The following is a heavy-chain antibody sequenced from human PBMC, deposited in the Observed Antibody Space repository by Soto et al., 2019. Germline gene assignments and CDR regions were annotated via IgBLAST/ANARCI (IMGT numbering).Heavy chain of an antibody. Sequence: GGSLRLSCAASGFTFSSYGMHWFRQAPGKGLEWVAVIWYDGNNKYYADSVRGQFTISRDNSKNALYLQMNSLRTDDTAVYSCAKGFGELLDYYGMDVWGQGTTVTVSS. J-gene: IGHJ6*02. D-gene: IGHD3-10*01. CDR1: GFTFSSYG. CDR2: IWYDGNNK. CDR3: AKGFGELLDYYGMDV. V-gene: IGHV3-30*02.